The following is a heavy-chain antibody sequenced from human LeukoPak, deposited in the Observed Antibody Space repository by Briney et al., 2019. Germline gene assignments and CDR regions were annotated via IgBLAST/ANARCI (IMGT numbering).Heavy chain of an antibody. V-gene: IGHV4-59*01. CDR3: ARGVAPYCGGDCYSDYYYYYYMDV. D-gene: IGHD2-21*01. Sequence: SETLSLTCTVSGGSISSYYWSWIRQPPGKGLEWIGYIYYSGSTNYNPSLKSRVTISVDTSKNQFSLKLSSVTAADTAVYYCARGVAPYCGGDCYSDYYYYYYMDVWGKGTTVTVSS. CDR2: IYYSGST. CDR1: GGSISSYY. J-gene: IGHJ6*03.